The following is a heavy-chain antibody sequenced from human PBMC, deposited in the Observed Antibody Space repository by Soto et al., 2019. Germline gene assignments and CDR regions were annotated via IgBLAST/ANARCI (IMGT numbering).Heavy chain of an antibody. CDR2: ISWNSNNI. CDR3: ARVGGDYINFYHYMDV. D-gene: IGHD4-17*01. V-gene: IGHV3-9*01. J-gene: IGHJ6*03. Sequence: EVHLVESGGGLVQPGRSLRLSCAASGFTFDDYAIHWVRQAPGKGLEWVSGISWNSNNIGYADSVKGRFTISRDNAKNSLYLQMNSLRTEDTALYYCARVGGDYINFYHYMDVWGKGTTVTVSS. CDR1: GFTFDDYA.